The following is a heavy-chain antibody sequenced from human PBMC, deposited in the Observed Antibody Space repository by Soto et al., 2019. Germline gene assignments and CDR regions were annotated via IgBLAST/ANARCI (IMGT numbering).Heavy chain of an antibody. CDR1: GYLFTAYY. D-gene: IGHD2-15*01. CDR2: VNPSGGST. Sequence: ASVKVSCKASGYLFTAYYMHWVRLAPGQGLEWMGVVNPSGGSTKYAHNFQGRVTMTRDTSTTTIYMELSSLRSDDTAIYYCAREENCSGGTCYSEYFHRWGQGTLVTVSS. J-gene: IGHJ1*01. CDR3: AREENCSGGTCYSEYFHR. V-gene: IGHV1-46*01.